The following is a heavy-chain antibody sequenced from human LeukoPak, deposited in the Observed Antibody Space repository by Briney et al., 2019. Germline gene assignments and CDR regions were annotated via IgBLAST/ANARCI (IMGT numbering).Heavy chain of an antibody. J-gene: IGHJ4*02. CDR2: FYYSGST. D-gene: IGHD3-16*01. CDR3: ARRGGSNTSPFDY. Sequence: PSETLSLTCIVSGGSITSYFWSWIRQPPGKGLGWIGYFYYSGSTNYNPSLKSRVTISVDTSKNQFSLKLTSVTAADTAVYYCARRGGSNTSPFDYWGQGTLVTVSS. CDR1: GGSITSYF. V-gene: IGHV4-59*08.